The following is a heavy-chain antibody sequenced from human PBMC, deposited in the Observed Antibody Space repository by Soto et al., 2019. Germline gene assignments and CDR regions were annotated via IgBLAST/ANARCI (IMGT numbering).Heavy chain of an antibody. CDR1: GFTFSSYG. J-gene: IGHJ6*02. D-gene: IGHD3-3*01. CDR3: ARDDAYDFWSGYYSPDYYGMDV. CDR2: IWYDGSNK. V-gene: IGHV3-33*01. Sequence: AGGSLRLSCAASGFTFSSYGMHWVRQAPGKGLEWVAVIWYDGSNKYYADSVKGRFTISRDNSKNTLYLQMNSLRAEDTAVYYCARDDAYDFWSGYYSPDYYGMDVWGQGTTVTVSS.